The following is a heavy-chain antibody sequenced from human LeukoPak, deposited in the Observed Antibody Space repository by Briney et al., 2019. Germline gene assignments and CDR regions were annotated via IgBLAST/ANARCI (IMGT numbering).Heavy chain of an antibody. CDR1: GFSFTYYG. V-gene: IGHV1-2*02. J-gene: IGHJ4*02. CDR3: ARDLLSPYYDILTGYYGY. CDR2: INPNSGGT. Sequence: GGSLRLSCAASGFSFTYYGLHWVRQAPGQGLEWMGWINPNSGGTNYAQKFQGRVTMTRDTSISTAYMELSRLRSDDTAVYYCARDLLSPYYDILTGYYGYWGQGTLVTVSS. D-gene: IGHD3-9*01.